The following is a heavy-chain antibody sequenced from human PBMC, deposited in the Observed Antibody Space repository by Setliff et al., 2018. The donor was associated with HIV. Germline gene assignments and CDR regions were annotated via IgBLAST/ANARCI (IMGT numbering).Heavy chain of an antibody. J-gene: IGHJ5*02. D-gene: IGHD4-17*01. V-gene: IGHV4-31*03. CDR3: ARAVTFLVDWFDP. CDR2: IYSSGST. CDR1: GGSISSYY. Sequence: SETLSLTCTVSGGSISSYYWNWIRQHPGKGLEWIGYIYSSGSTYYNPSLQSRVSMSVDTSKNQFSLKLTPVTAPDTAVYYCARAVTFLVDWFDPWGRGTLVTVSS.